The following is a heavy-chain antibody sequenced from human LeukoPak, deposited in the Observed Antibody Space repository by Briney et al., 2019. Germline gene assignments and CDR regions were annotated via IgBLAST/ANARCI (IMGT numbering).Heavy chain of an antibody. Sequence: GGSLRLSCTASGFTFSDYAMSWVRQAPGKGLEWVSGISGSGGSIRYADCVKGRFIISRDNSKNTLYLQMNSLRAEDTAVYYCAKGGDGYNYYFDYWGQETLVTVSS. D-gene: IGHD5-24*01. J-gene: IGHJ4*02. CDR3: AKGGDGYNYYFDY. V-gene: IGHV3-23*01. CDR1: GFTFSDYA. CDR2: ISGSGGSI.